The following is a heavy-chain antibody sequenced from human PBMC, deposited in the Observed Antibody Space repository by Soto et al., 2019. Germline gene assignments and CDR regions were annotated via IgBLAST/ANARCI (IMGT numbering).Heavy chain of an antibody. D-gene: IGHD3-10*01. CDR3: ARSFSVRGVIATDEFDY. CDR2: ISYDGSNK. Sequence: GGSPRLSCAASGVTFSSYAMHWVRQAPGKGLEWVAVISYDGSNKYYADSVKGRFTISRDNSKNTLYLQMNSLRAEDTAVYYCARSFSVRGVIATDEFDYWGQGTLVTVSS. J-gene: IGHJ4*02. CDR1: GVTFSSYA. V-gene: IGHV3-30-3*01.